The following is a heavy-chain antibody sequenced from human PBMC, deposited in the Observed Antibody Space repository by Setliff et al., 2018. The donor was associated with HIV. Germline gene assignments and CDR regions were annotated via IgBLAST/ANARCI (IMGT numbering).Heavy chain of an antibody. CDR3: ATVDGTRYLDY. D-gene: IGHD1-1*01. CDR1: GYSIRSGYY. V-gene: IGHV4-38-2*01. Sequence: PSETLSLTCAVSGYSIRSGYYWGWIRRSPGKGLEWIGTMFRTGTSYYNPSLTSRVTISQDTSKNQFSLELTSVTVADTAVYYCATVDGTRYLDYWGQGKLVTVSS. CDR2: MFRTGTS. J-gene: IGHJ4*02.